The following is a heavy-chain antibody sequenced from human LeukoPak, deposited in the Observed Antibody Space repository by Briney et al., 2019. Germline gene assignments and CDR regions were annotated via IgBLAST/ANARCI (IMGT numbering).Heavy chain of an antibody. CDR1: GGSISSSSYY. Sequence: SETLSLTCTVSGGSISSSSYYWGWIRQPPGKGLEWIGSIYYSGSTYYNPSLKSRVTISVDTSKNQFSLKLSSVTAADTAVYYCARDIVPRYCTNGVCYTKSGGWFDPWGQGTLVTVSS. V-gene: IGHV4-39*07. D-gene: IGHD2-8*01. J-gene: IGHJ5*02. CDR2: IYYSGST. CDR3: ARDIVPRYCTNGVCYTKSGGWFDP.